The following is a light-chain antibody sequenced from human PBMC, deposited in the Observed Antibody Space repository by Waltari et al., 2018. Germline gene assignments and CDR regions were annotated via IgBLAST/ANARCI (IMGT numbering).Light chain of an antibody. CDR3: QKYISAPFT. Sequence: DIQMTQSPSSLSASVVDRVTITCRASQVISNYLAWYQQKPGKVPKLLIYAASTLQSGVPSRFSGGGSGTDFTLTINSLQPEDVATYYCQKYISAPFTFGPGTKVDIK. J-gene: IGKJ3*01. CDR1: QVISNY. V-gene: IGKV1-27*01. CDR2: AAS.